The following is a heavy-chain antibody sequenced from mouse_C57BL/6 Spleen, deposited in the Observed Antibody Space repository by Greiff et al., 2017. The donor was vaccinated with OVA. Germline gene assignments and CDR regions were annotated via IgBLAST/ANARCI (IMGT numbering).Heavy chain of an antibody. Sequence: QVQLQQSGAELVRPGPSVKVSCKASGSAFTNYLIEWVKQRPGQGLEWIGVINPGSGGTNYNERLRGKATLTADKPSSTDYMQLSSLTSEDSAVYVCARSGITTVVATGGDYWGQGTTLTVSS. J-gene: IGHJ2*01. V-gene: IGHV1-54*01. CDR3: ARSGITTVVATGGDY. D-gene: IGHD1-1*01. CDR1: GSAFTNYL. CDR2: INPGSGGT.